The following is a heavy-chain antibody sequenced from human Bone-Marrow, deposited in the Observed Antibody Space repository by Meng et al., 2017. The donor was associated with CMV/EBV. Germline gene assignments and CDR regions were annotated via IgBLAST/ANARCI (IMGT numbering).Heavy chain of an antibody. CDR1: GFTFSSYS. V-gene: IGHV3-21*01. Sequence: EVQLVESGGGLVKPGGSLRLSCAAPGFTFSSYSMNWVRQAPGKGLEWVSSISSSSSYIYYADSVKGRFTISRDNTKNSLYLQMNSLRAEDTAVYYCARLFYDYVWGSYPYYFDYWGQGPLGTVSS. J-gene: IGHJ4*02. CDR3: ARLFYDYVWGSYPYYFDY. D-gene: IGHD3-16*01. CDR2: ISSSSSYI.